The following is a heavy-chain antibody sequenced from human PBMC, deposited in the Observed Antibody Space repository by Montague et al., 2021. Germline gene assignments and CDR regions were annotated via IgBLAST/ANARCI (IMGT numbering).Heavy chain of an antibody. CDR3: ARAFGEPPPPFYFYMDV. V-gene: IGHV4-59*06. Sequence: SETLSLTCSVSGGSISSYYWSWIRQPPGKGLEWIGYIYYSGSTYYNPSLKGRVTMSIDTSENHFSLKLNSVTAADTAVYYCARAFGEPPPPFYFYMDVWGKGTTVSVSS. D-gene: IGHD3-10*01. J-gene: IGHJ6*03. CDR2: IYYSGST. CDR1: GGSISSYY.